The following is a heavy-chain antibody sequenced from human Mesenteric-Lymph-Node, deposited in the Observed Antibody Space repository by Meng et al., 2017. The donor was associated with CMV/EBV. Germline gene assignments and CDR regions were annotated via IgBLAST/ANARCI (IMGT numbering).Heavy chain of an antibody. J-gene: IGHJ4*02. D-gene: IGHD2-15*01. CDR1: NGSISSGGYY. CDR2: MYDSGST. V-gene: IGHV4-31*03. Sequence: SETLSLTCTVSNGSISSGGYYWSWVRQHPGKGLEWIGYMYDSGSTFSSPSLKSRLTMSIDTSKNEFSLKLTSVTAADTAVYYCARPPYCSSVRCRSDYFDYWGQGTLVTVSS. CDR3: ARPPYCSSVRCRSDYFDY.